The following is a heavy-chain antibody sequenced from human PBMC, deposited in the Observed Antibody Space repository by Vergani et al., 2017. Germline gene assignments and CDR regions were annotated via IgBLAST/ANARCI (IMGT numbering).Heavy chain of an antibody. CDR3: AKSPTPIFGVVITYFDY. J-gene: IGHJ4*02. V-gene: IGHV3-30*18. CDR1: GFTFSSYG. D-gene: IGHD3-3*01. Sequence: QVQLVESGGGVVQPGRSLRLSCAASGFTFSSYGMHWVRQAPGKGLEWVAVISYDGSNKYYADSVKGRFTISRDNSKNTLYLQMYSLRAEDTAVYYCAKSPTPIFGVVITYFDYWGQGTLVTVSS. CDR2: ISYDGSNK.